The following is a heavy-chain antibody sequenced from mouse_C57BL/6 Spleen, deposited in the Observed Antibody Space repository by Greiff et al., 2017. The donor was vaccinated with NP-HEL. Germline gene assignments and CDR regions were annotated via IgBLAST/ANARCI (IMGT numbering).Heavy chain of an antibody. V-gene: IGHV1-18*01. D-gene: IGHD3-2*02. CDR1: GYTFTDYN. CDR3: ARSDSSGYDAMDY. CDR2: INPNNGGT. J-gene: IGHJ4*01. Sequence: VQLKQSGPELVKPGASVKIPCKASGYTFTDYNMDWVKQSHGKSLEWIGDINPNNGGTIYNQKFKGKATLTVDKSSSTAYMELRSLTSEDTAVYYCARSDSSGYDAMDYWGQGTSVTVSS.